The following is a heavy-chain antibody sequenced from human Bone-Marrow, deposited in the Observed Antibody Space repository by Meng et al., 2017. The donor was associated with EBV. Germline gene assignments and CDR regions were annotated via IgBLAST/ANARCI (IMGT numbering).Heavy chain of an antibody. CDR2: TYYRSKSYN. Sequence: QEKLKWSRPGLVKASQTLSVTGAIAGDSISSNNAAWNWIRQSPSRGLEWLGRTYYRSKSYNDYAVSVKSRITVNLDTSKNQLSLHLNSVTPEDTAVYYCAYFGDLPPLWWGQGTLVTVSS. J-gene: IGHJ4*02. V-gene: IGHV6-1*01. CDR1: GDSISSNNAA. D-gene: IGHD3-16*01. CDR3: AYFGDLPPLW.